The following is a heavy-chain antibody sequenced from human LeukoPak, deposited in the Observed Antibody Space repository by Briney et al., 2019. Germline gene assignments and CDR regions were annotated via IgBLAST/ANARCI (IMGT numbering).Heavy chain of an antibody. CDR2: INHSGST. Sequence: PSETLSLTCAVYGGSFSGYYWSWIRQPPGKGLEWIGEINHSGSTNYNPSLKSRVTISVDTSKNQFSLKLSSVTAADTAVYYCARGGGTAMADYWGQGTLVTVPS. CDR3: ARGGGTAMADY. D-gene: IGHD5-18*01. V-gene: IGHV4-34*01. CDR1: GGSFSGYY. J-gene: IGHJ4*02.